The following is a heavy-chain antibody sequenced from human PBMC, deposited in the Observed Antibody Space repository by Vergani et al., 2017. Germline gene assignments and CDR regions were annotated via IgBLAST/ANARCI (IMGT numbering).Heavy chain of an antibody. J-gene: IGHJ6*02. D-gene: IGHD3-22*01. Sequence: QVQLQESGPGLVKPSQTLSLTCTVSGGSISSGDYYWSWIRQPPGKGLEWIGYIYYSGSTYYNPYLKSRVTISVDTSKNQFSLKLSSVTAADTAVYYCARGRRDDSSGYYYYYGMDVWGQGTTVTVSS. CDR2: IYYSGST. V-gene: IGHV4-30-4*01. CDR3: ARGRRDDSSGYYYYYGMDV. CDR1: GGSISSGDYY.